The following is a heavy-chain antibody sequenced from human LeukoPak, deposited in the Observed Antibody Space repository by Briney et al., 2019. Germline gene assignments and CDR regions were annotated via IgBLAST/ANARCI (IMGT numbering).Heavy chain of an antibody. CDR1: GFIFSTYG. V-gene: IGHV3-30*02. CDR2: IRNDGSDK. J-gene: IGHJ4*02. Sequence: GGSLRLSCAASGFIFSTYGMHWVRQAPGKGLEWVAFIRNDGSDKYYAVSVKGRFTISRDNSKNTLYLQMNSLRAEDTALYYCGKDRGFGQFLWGNDYWGQGALVTVSS. D-gene: IGHD3-10*01. CDR3: GKDRGFGQFLWGNDY.